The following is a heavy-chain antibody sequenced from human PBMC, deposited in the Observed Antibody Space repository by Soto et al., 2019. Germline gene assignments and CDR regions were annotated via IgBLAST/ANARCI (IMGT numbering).Heavy chain of an antibody. V-gene: IGHV1-69*13. Sequence: GASVKVSCKASGGTFSSYAISWVRQAPGQGLEWMGGIIPIFGTANYAQKFQGRVTITEDESTSTAYMELSSLRSEDTAVYYCARGMATNRGTYYYGMDVWGQGTTVTVSS. J-gene: IGHJ6*02. CDR3: ARGMATNRGTYYYGMDV. CDR2: IIPIFGTA. D-gene: IGHD5-12*01. CDR1: GGTFSSYA.